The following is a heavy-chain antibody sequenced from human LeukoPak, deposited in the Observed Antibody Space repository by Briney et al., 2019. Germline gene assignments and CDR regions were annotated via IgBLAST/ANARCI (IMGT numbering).Heavy chain of an antibody. D-gene: IGHD6-19*01. CDR3: ASAGGVAGRVEGY. Sequence: GRSLRLSCAASGFTFSSYWMHWVRQAPGKGLVWVSRINTDGSSTSYADSVKGRFTISRDNAKNSLYLQMNSLRAEDTALYYCASAGGVAGRVEGYWGQGTLVTVSS. J-gene: IGHJ4*02. V-gene: IGHV3-74*01. CDR2: INTDGSST. CDR1: GFTFSSYW.